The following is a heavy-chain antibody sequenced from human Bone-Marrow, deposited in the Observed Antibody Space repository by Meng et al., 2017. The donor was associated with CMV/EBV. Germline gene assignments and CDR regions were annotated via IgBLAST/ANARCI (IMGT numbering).Heavy chain of an antibody. CDR3: ARDPDVYYGMDV. V-gene: IGHV3-30*04. CDR1: RFTFSRYA. Sequence: GESLKISCAASRFTFSRYAMHWVRQAPGKGLEWVTVISYDGTNTFYADSVKGRFTISRDNSKNTLSLQMNSLRAEDTAVYYCARDPDVYYGMDVWGQGTTVTVSS. J-gene: IGHJ6*02. CDR2: ISYDGTNT.